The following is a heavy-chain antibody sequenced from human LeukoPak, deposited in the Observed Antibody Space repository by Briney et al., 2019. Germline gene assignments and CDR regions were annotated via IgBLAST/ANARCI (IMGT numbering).Heavy chain of an antibody. J-gene: IGHJ5*02. Sequence: PGGSLRLSCAASGFTFSSYAMSWVRQAPGKVLEWVSAISGSGGSTYYADSVKGRFTISRDNSKNTLYLQMNSLRAEDTAVYYCAKVPDIVVVPDWFDPWGQGTLVTVSS. CDR3: AKVPDIVVVPDWFDP. V-gene: IGHV3-23*01. CDR1: GFTFSSYA. CDR2: ISGSGGST. D-gene: IGHD2-2*01.